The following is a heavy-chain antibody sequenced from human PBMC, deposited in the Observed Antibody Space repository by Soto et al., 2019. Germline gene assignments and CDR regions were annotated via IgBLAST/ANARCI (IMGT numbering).Heavy chain of an antibody. CDR2: INQSGST. V-gene: IGHV4-34*01. D-gene: IGHD3-16*01. CDR1: GGSFSKYY. J-gene: IGHJ6*03. Sequence: SEALSLTCAVYGGSFSKYYWSWIRQPPWKGLEWIGEINQSGSTNYNPSLKSRVTISVDTSKNQFSLRLSSVTAADTAVYFCSRDHDYISEPLNYCYMDGWGKETTVTVSS. CDR3: SRDHDYISEPLNYCYMDG.